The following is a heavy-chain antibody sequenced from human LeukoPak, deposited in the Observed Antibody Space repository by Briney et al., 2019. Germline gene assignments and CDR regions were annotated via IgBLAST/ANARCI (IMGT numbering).Heavy chain of an antibody. CDR2: MKEDGSEK. CDR3: ARDGRYSYAEGDPFDY. V-gene: IGHV3-7*01. D-gene: IGHD5-18*01. J-gene: IGHJ4*02. CDR1: GFTFSRYW. Sequence: PGESLRLSCAVSGFTFSRYWMSWVRQAPGKGLEWVANMKEDGSEKYYVDSVKGRFTISRDNAKNSLYLQMNSLRAEDTAVYYCARDGRYSYAEGDPFDYWGQGTLVTVSS.